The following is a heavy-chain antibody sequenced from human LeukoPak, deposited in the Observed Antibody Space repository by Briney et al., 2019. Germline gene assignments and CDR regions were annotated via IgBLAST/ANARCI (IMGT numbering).Heavy chain of an antibody. J-gene: IGHJ4*02. D-gene: IGHD5-24*01. CDR2: IVPFFGTT. CDR3: ARVGRWLQLTGYFDY. V-gene: IGHV1-69*05. Sequence: SVKVSCKASGGTLSSYAITWARQAPGQGLEWMGGIVPFFGTTNYAQKFQGRVTLTTDESTSTAYMELSSLRSEDTAVYYCARVGRWLQLTGYFDYWGQGTLVTVSS. CDR1: GGTLSSYA.